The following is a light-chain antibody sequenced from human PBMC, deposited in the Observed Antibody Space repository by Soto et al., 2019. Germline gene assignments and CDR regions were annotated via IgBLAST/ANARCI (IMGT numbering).Light chain of an antibody. V-gene: IGLV2-14*01. CDR3: SSYTSISTLV. CDR2: EVT. Sequence: QSALTQPASVFGSPGQSITFSCTGTSSDVGGYNFVSWYQQHPGKAPKLMIYEVTKRPSGVSNRFSGSKSGNTASLTISGLQAEDESDYYCSSYTSISTLVFGGGTKLTVL. CDR1: SSDVGGYNF. J-gene: IGLJ2*01.